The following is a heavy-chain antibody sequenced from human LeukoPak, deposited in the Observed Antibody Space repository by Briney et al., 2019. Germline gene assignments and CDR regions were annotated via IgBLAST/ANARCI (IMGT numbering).Heavy chain of an antibody. V-gene: IGHV3-53*01. CDR2: IYSGGST. CDR1: GFTVSSNY. Sequence: GGSLRLSCAASGFTVSSNYMSWVRQAPGEGLEWVSVIYSGGSTYYADSVKGRFTISRDNSKNTLYLQMNSLRAEDTAVYYCARGPGYYYYYGMDVWGQGTTVTVSS. J-gene: IGHJ6*02. CDR3: ARGPGYYYYYGMDV.